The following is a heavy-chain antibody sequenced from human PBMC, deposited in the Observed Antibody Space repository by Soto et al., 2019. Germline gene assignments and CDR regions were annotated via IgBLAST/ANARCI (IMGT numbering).Heavy chain of an antibody. V-gene: IGHV4-61*05. Sequence: SDTLSLTSNSSGSPIRLISPYWGWIRQPPGKGLEWIGYIYYSGSTNYNPSLKSRVTMSVDTSKNQFSLNLTSLTAADTAIYYCARANWYSEYWGQG. CDR2: IYYSGST. J-gene: IGHJ4*02. CDR3: ARANWYSEY. D-gene: IGHD2-8*01. CDR1: GSPIRLISPY.